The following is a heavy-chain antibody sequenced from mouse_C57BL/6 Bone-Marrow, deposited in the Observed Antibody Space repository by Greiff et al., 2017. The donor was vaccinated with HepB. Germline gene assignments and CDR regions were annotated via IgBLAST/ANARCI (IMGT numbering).Heavy chain of an antibody. J-gene: IGHJ2*01. V-gene: IGHV1-81*01. CDR1: GYTFTSYG. CDR3: ARDYGSSYGYFDY. CDR2: IYPRSGNT. D-gene: IGHD1-1*01. Sequence: QVQLKESGAELARPGASVKLSCKASGYTFTSYGTSWVKQRTGQGLEWIGEIYPRSGNTYYNEKFKGKATLTADESSSTAYMELRSLTSEDSAVYFCARDYGSSYGYFDYWGQGTTLTVSS.